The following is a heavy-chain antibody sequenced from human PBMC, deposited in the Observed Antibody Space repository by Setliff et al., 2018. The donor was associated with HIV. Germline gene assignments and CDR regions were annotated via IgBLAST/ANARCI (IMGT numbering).Heavy chain of an antibody. Sequence: GASVKVSCKASGGTFSIYAISWVRQAPGQGLEWMGGIIPIFGIPNYAQKFQGRVTITADESTSTAYMELSSLRSDDTAVYYCAREHCSGGSCNGFDIWGQGTMVTVSS. CDR3: AREHCSGGSCNGFDI. J-gene: IGHJ3*02. CDR2: IIPIFGIP. D-gene: IGHD2-15*01. V-gene: IGHV1-69*13. CDR1: GGTFSIYA.